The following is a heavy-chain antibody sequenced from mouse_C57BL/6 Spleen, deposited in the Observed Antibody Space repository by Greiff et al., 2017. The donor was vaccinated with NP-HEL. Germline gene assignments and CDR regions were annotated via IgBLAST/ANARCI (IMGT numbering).Heavy chain of an antibody. Sequence: QVQLQQPGAELVKPGASVKLSCKASGYTFTSYWMHWVKQRPGQGLEWIGMIHPNSGSTNYNEKFKSKATLTVDKSSSTAYMQLSSLTSEDSAVYYWERTDSYGGSGKAMDYWGQGTSVTVAS. D-gene: IGHD1-1*01. CDR1: GYTFTSYW. CDR2: IHPNSGST. V-gene: IGHV1-64*01. CDR3: ERTDSYGGSGKAMDY. J-gene: IGHJ4*01.